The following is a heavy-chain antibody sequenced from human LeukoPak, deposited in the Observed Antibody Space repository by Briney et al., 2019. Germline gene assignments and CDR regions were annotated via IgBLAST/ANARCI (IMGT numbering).Heavy chain of an antibody. Sequence: PGGSLRLSCAASGFTFSSYAMSWVRQAPGKGLEWVSAIGGSGGSTYYADSVKGRFTISRDNSKNTLYLQMNSLRAEDTAVYYCAKGRGGYSGYVAWSYFDYWGQGTLVTVSS. J-gene: IGHJ4*02. CDR3: AKGRGGYSGYVAWSYFDY. CDR1: GFTFSSYA. D-gene: IGHD5-12*01. V-gene: IGHV3-23*01. CDR2: IGGSGGST.